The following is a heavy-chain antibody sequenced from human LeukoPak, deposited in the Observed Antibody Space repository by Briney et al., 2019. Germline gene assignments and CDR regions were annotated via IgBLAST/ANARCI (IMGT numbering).Heavy chain of an antibody. D-gene: IGHD6-19*01. J-gene: IGHJ4*02. Sequence: SGPALVKPTQTLTLTCTFSGFSLSTSGMCVGWIRQPPGKALEWLARIDWDDDKHYSTSLKTRLTISKDTSKNQVVLTMTNMDPVDTATYYCARTEYSSGWYYYWGQGTLVTVSS. CDR2: IDWDDDK. CDR1: GFSLSTSGMC. CDR3: ARTEYSSGWYYY. V-gene: IGHV2-70*11.